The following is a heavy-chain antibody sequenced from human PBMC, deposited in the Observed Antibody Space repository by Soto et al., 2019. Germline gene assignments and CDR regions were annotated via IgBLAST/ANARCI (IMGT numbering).Heavy chain of an antibody. V-gene: IGHV4-30-2*01. CDR3: ARVWGGAFDF. J-gene: IGHJ3*01. Sequence: SETLSLTCAVSGGSISSGGYSWSWIRQPPGKGLEWIGYIYHSGSTYYNPSLKSRVTISVDRSKNRFSLRLSSVTAADTAVYYCARVWGGAFDFWGQGTMVTVSS. CDR1: GGSISSGGYS. D-gene: IGHD3-10*01. CDR2: IYHSGST.